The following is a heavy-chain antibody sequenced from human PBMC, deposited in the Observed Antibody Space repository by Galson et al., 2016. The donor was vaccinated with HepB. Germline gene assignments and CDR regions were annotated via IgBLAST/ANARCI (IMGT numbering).Heavy chain of an antibody. V-gene: IGHV3-33*05. Sequence: SLRLSCAASGFTFSSYGMHWVRQAPGKGLEWVAVISYDGSNKFYADSVKGRFTISRDNSKNSLFLQMNSLRAEDTAVYYCARDPIQDFDYWGQGTLVTVSS. CDR2: ISYDGSNK. J-gene: IGHJ4*02. D-gene: IGHD5-18*01. CDR1: GFTFSSYG. CDR3: ARDPIQDFDY.